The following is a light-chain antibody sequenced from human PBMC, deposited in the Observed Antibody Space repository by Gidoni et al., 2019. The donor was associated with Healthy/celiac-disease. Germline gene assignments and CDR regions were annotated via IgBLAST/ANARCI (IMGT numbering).Light chain of an antibody. CDR2: AAS. Sequence: EIVLRQSPANLSLSPGERATLPCRASKSVSTNLDWYQQKPGQAVRLLIYAASNRTTGIPARFSGSGSGTDFTPTISILEPEDFAVHDCQQRSNWPLTFGGGTKVEI. CDR1: KSVSTN. J-gene: IGKJ4*01. V-gene: IGKV3-11*01. CDR3: QQRSNWPLT.